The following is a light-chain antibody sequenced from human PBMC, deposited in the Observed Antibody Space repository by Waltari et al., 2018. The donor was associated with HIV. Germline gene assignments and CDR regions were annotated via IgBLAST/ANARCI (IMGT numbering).Light chain of an antibody. CDR1: ALPKQY. V-gene: IGLV3-25*03. J-gene: IGLJ1*01. CDR3: QSAGV. Sequence: SYELTQPPSVSVSPGQTARLTCSGDALPKQYAYWYQQKPGQAPVRVIYKDSERPSGIPERFSGSNSGITVTLTISGVQAEDEADYYCQSAGVFGTGTKVTVL. CDR2: KDS.